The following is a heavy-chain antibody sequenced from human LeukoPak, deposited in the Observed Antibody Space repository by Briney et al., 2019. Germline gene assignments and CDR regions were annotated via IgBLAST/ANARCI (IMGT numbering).Heavy chain of an antibody. J-gene: IGHJ4*02. Sequence: GESLKISWEGSGYSFSSYWIALVRPMPGKGLEWMGIIYPGDSATKYRPSFQGQVTVSDDKSISTAYLQWSSLKASDTAMYYCARQNWGVDYWGQGTLVTVSS. V-gene: IGHV5-51*01. D-gene: IGHD7-27*01. CDR2: IYPGDSAT. CDR3: ARQNWGVDY. CDR1: GYSFSSYW.